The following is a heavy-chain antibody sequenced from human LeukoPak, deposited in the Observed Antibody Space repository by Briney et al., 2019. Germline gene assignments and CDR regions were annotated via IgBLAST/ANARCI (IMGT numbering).Heavy chain of an antibody. J-gene: IGHJ4*02. CDR3: ARQEGEIVGPY. V-gene: IGHV4-4*07. D-gene: IGHD1-26*01. CDR2: IYTGGST. Sequence: SETLSLTCTDSGGSISSYFWTWIRQPAGKGLEWIGRIYTGGSTNYNPSLKSRVTMSVDTSKNQFSLKLNSVTAADTAVYYFARQEGEIVGPYWGQGTLVTVSS. CDR1: GGSISSYF.